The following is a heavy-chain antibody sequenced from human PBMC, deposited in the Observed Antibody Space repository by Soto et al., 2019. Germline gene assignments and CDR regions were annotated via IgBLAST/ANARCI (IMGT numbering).Heavy chain of an antibody. CDR3: ARGFSLAVAGSTDY. CDR1: GFTVSSNY. D-gene: IGHD6-19*01. J-gene: IGHJ4*02. CDR2: IYSGGST. Sequence: EVQLVETGGGLIQPGGSLRLSCAASGFTVSSNYMSWVRQAPGKGLEWVSVIYSGGSTYYADSVKGRFTISRDNSKNTLYLQMNSLRAEDTAVYYCARGFSLAVAGSTDYWGQGTLVTVSA. V-gene: IGHV3-53*02.